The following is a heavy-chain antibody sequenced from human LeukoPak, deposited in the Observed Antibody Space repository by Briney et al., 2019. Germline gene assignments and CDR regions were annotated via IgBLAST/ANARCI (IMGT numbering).Heavy chain of an antibody. CDR3: AKVRIAARHYYYYYMDV. V-gene: IGHV3-30*02. Sequence: GGSLRLSCAASGFTFSSYGMHWVRQAPGKGLEWVAFIRYDGSNKYYADSVKGRFTISRDNSKNTLYLQMNSLRAEDTAVYYCAKVRIAARHYYYYYMDVWGKGTTVTVSS. D-gene: IGHD6-6*01. CDR2: IRYDGSNK. CDR1: GFTFSSYG. J-gene: IGHJ6*03.